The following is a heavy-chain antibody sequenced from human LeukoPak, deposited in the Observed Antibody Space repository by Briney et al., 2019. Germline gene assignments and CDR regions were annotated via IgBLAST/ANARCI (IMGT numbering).Heavy chain of an antibody. CDR3: ARQNSLIAVAGYFDY. D-gene: IGHD6-19*01. Sequence: SETLSLTCTVSGGSNSSSSYYWGWIRQPPGKGLEWIGSIYYSGSTYYNPSLKSRVTISVDTSKNQFSLKLSSVTAADTAVYYCARQNSLIAVAGYFDYWGQGTLVTVSS. V-gene: IGHV4-39*01. CDR2: IYYSGST. J-gene: IGHJ4*02. CDR1: GGSNSSSSYY.